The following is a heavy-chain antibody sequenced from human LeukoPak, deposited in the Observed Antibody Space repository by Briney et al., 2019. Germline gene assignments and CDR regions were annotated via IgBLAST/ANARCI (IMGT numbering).Heavy chain of an antibody. D-gene: IGHD6-13*01. J-gene: IGHJ4*02. CDR2: LSNDGGST. V-gene: IGHV3-23*01. Sequence: PGGSLRLSCAASGFTFNRFAMSWVRQAPGKGLEWVSGLSNDGGSTFYAGSVRGRFTISRDNSKNTLYLQMNSLRAEDTAVYCCAKYPETLVGPIDYWGQGTLVTVSS. CDR3: AKYPETLVGPIDY. CDR1: GFTFNRFA.